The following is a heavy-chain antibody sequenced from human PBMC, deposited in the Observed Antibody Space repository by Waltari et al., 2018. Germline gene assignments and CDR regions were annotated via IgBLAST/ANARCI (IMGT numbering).Heavy chain of an antibody. CDR1: GYSISSGYY. J-gene: IGHJ5*02. CDR2: IYHSGST. Sequence: QVQLQESGPGLVKPSETLSLTCAVSGYSISSGYYWGWIRQPPGKGLAWIGSIYHSGSTYSNPSLKSRVTRSVDTSKNQFSLKLSSVTAADTAVYYCARENPAVNWFDPWGQGTLVTVSS. D-gene: IGHD2-2*01. V-gene: IGHV4-38-2*02. CDR3: ARENPAVNWFDP.